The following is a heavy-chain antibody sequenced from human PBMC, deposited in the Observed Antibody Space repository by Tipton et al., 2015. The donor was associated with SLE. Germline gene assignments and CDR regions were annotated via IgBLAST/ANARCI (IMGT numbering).Heavy chain of an antibody. CDR1: GGSMNIGVLY. Sequence: TLSLTCTVSGGSMNIGVLYWGWIRQHPGKGLEWIGYISYSGSTYYNPSLKSRLTISVDTSKNQFSLRLRSVTAADTAVYYCVRINSGASRLFDYWGQGMLVAVSS. CDR3: VRINSGASRLFDY. J-gene: IGHJ4*02. V-gene: IGHV4-30-4*08. CDR2: ISYSGST. D-gene: IGHD1-26*01.